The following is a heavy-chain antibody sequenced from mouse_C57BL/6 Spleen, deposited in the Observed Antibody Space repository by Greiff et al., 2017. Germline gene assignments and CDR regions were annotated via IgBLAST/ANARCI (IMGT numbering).Heavy chain of an antibody. CDR1: GYTFTDYE. V-gene: IGHV1-15*01. CDR2: IDPETGGT. CDR3: TGIYAMDD. Sequence: VQLQQSGAELVRPGASVTLSCKASGYTFTDYEMHWVKQTPVHGLEWIGAIDPETGGTAYNQKFKGKAILTADKSSSTAYMELRSLTSEDSAVYYCTGIYAMDDWGQGTSVTVSS. J-gene: IGHJ4*01.